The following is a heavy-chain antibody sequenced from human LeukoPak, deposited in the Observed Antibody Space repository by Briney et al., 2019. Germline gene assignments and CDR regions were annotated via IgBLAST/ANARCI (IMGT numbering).Heavy chain of an antibody. CDR1: GGSISSYY. CDR2: IYYSGST. J-gene: IGHJ3*02. Sequence: PSETLPLTCTVSGGSISSYYWSWIRQPPGKGLEWIGYIYYSGSTNYNSSLKSRVTISVDTSKNQFPLKLSSVTAADTAVYYCARLFEVVDAFDIWGQGTMVTVSS. CDR3: ARLFEVVDAFDI. D-gene: IGHD2-21*01. V-gene: IGHV4-59*01.